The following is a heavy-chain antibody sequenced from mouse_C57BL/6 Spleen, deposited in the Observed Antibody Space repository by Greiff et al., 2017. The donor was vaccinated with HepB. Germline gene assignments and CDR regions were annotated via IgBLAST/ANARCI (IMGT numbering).Heavy chain of an antibody. D-gene: IGHD1-1*01. Sequence: QVQLQQSGPELVKPGASVKISCKASGYAFSSSWMNWVKQRPGKGREWIGRIYPGDGDTNYNGKFKGKATLTADKSSSTAYMQLSSLTSEDSAVYFCERSSTTVVATEAMDYWGQGASVTVSS. CDR3: ERSSTTVVATEAMDY. CDR2: IYPGDGDT. CDR1: GYAFSSSW. J-gene: IGHJ4*01. V-gene: IGHV1-82*01.